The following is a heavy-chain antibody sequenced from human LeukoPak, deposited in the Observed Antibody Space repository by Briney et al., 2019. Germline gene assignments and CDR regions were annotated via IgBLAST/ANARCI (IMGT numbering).Heavy chain of an antibody. Sequence: RSGGSLRLXCAASGFTFNTYWMIWVRQAPGKGLEWVANIDQGGSTKYYVDSLKGRFTISRDNAKNSLYLQMNSLRAEDTAVYYCVRDKGGRSGAIYHDAFDVWGQGTMVTVSS. J-gene: IGHJ3*01. CDR1: GFTFNTYW. CDR2: IDQGGSTK. D-gene: IGHD4/OR15-4a*01. CDR3: VRDKGGRSGAIYHDAFDV. V-gene: IGHV3-7*01.